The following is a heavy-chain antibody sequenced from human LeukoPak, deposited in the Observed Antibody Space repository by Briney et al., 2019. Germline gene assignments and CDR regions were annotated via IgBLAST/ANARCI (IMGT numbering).Heavy chain of an antibody. CDR3: ARSYSSGRPFSRAFDI. CDR2: IYYSGST. D-gene: IGHD6-19*01. V-gene: IGHV4-59*01. CDR1: GGSISSYY. Sequence: PSETLSLTCTVSGGSISSYYWSWIRQPPGKGLEWIGYIYYSGSTNYNPSLKSRVTISVDTSKNQFSLKLSSVTAADTAVYYCARSYSSGRPFSRAFDIWGQGTMVTVSS. J-gene: IGHJ3*02.